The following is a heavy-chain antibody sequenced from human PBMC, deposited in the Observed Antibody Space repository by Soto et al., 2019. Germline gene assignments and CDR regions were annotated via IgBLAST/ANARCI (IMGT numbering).Heavy chain of an antibody. V-gene: IGHV1-3*01. CDR1: GYTLTSYA. D-gene: IGHD1-1*01. Sequence: QVQLVQSGAEVKKPGASVKVSCKASGYTLTSYAMHWVRQAPGQRPEWMGWINAGNGKTKYSEKFQGRVTITRDTSASTAYMELSSLRSEDTAVYNCARGRWTQTTADYYLDYWGQGTLVTVSS. CDR3: ARGRWTQTTADYYLDY. J-gene: IGHJ4*02. CDR2: INAGNGKT.